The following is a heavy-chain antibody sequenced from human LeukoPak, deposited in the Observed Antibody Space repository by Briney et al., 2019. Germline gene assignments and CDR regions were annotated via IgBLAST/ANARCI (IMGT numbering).Heavy chain of an antibody. Sequence: GASVKVSCKASGYTFTSYGISWVRQAPGQGLEWMGWISAYNGNTNYAQKLQGRVTMTTDTSTSTAYMELRSLRSDDTAVHYCARYYDFWSGYYRENYYYYMDVWGKGTTVTVSS. V-gene: IGHV1-18*01. CDR1: GYTFTSYG. D-gene: IGHD3-3*01. J-gene: IGHJ6*03. CDR2: ISAYNGNT. CDR3: ARYYDFWSGYYRENYYYYMDV.